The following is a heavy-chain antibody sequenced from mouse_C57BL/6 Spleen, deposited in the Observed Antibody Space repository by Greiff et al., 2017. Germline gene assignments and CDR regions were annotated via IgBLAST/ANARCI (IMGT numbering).Heavy chain of an antibody. CDR2: IYPGDGDT. CDR1: GYAFSSYW. J-gene: IGHJ1*03. D-gene: IGHD1-1*01. Sequence: QVQLQQSGAELVKPGASVKISCKASGYAFSSYWMNWVKQRPGKGLEWIGQIYPGDGDTNYNGKFKGKATLTADKPSSTAYMQLSSLTSEDSAVYFCARWDYGSSYGYFDVWGTGTTVTVSS. CDR3: ARWDYGSSYGYFDV. V-gene: IGHV1-80*01.